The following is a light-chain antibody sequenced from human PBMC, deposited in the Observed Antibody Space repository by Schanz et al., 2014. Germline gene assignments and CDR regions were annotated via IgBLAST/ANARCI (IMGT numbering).Light chain of an antibody. Sequence: QSALTQPASVSGSPGQSITISCTGSSSDVGGYNLVSWYQQHPGKAPKLMIYEGSKRPSGVSNRFSGSKSGNTASLTISGLQAEDEADYYCSSYAGNKYVFGTGTKLTVL. J-gene: IGLJ1*01. CDR3: SSYAGNKYV. CDR1: SSDVGGYNL. CDR2: EGS. V-gene: IGLV2-23*01.